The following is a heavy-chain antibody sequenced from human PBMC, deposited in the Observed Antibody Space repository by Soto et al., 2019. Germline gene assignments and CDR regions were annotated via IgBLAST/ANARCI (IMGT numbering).Heavy chain of an antibody. CDR1: GGSISSYY. J-gene: IGHJ4*02. D-gene: IGHD2-15*01. Sequence: PSETLSLTSPFSGGSISSYYWSWIRQPPGKGLEWIRYIYYSGSTNYNPSLKSRVTISVDTSKNQFSLKLSSVTAADTAVYYCARQSPLVGYCSGGSCYTYYFDYWGQGTLVTVSS. CDR2: IYYSGST. V-gene: IGHV4-59*08. CDR3: ARQSPLVGYCSGGSCYTYYFDY.